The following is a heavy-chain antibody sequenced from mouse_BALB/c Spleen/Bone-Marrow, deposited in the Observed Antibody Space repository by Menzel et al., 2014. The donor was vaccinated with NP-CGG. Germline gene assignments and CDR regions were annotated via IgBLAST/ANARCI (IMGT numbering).Heavy chain of an antibody. V-gene: IGHV7-3*02. CDR3: ARWLLRAMDY. CDR2: IRNKANGYTT. CDR1: GFTFTDYY. D-gene: IGHD2-3*01. J-gene: IGHJ4*01. Sequence: EVKLMESGGGLVQPGGSLILSCATSGFTFTDYYMSWVRPPPGKALEWLGFIRNKANGYTTEYSASVKGRFTISRDNSQSILYLQMNTLRAEDSATYYCARWLLRAMDYWGQGTSVTVSS.